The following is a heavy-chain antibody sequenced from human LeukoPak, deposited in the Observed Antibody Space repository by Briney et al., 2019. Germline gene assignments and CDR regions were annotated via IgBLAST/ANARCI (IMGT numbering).Heavy chain of an antibody. CDR2: ISGSGGST. Sequence: PGGSLRLSCAASGFTFSSYAMSWVRQAPGKGLEWVSAISGSGGSTYYADSVKGRFTISRDNSKNTLYLQMNSLRAEDTAVYYCASKYSYGCYRIDYWGQGTLVTVSS. D-gene: IGHD5-18*01. CDR1: GFTFSSYA. J-gene: IGHJ4*02. V-gene: IGHV3-23*01. CDR3: ASKYSYGCYRIDY.